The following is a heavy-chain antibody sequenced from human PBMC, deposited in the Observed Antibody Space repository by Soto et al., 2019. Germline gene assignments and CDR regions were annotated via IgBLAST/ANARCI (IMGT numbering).Heavy chain of an antibody. CDR1: GFTFSSYA. Sequence: PGGSLRLSCAASGFTFSSYAMHWVRQAPGKGLEWVAVISYDGSNKYYADSVKGRFTISRDNSKNTLYLQMNSLRAEDTAVYYCAREDQYYYDSSGYRSFDYWGQGTLVTVSS. CDR2: ISYDGSNK. J-gene: IGHJ4*02. V-gene: IGHV3-30-3*01. CDR3: AREDQYYYDSSGYRSFDY. D-gene: IGHD3-22*01.